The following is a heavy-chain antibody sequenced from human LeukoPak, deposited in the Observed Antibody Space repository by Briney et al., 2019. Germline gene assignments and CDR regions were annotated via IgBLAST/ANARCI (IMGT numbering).Heavy chain of an antibody. CDR1: GGSISSYY. CDR3: ARGIAHYYYYYMDV. Sequence: SETLSLTCTVSGGSISSYYWSWIRQPPGKGLEWIGYIYYSGSTNYNPSLKSRVTISVDTSKNQFSLKLSSVTAADTAVYYCARGIAHYYYYYMDVWGKGTTVTVSS. J-gene: IGHJ6*03. CDR2: IYYSGST. D-gene: IGHD6-13*01. V-gene: IGHV4-59*01.